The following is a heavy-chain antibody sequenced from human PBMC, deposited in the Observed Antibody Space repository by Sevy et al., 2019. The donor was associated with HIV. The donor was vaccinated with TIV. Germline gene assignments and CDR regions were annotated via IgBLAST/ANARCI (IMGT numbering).Heavy chain of an antibody. J-gene: IGHJ3*02. Sequence: ASVKVSCKASGYTSTGYYMHWVRQAPGQGLEWMGWINPNSGGTNYAQKFQGRVTMTRDTSISTAYMELSRLRSDDTAVYYCARDGHYDSSGYYFGVGAFDIWGQGTMVTVSS. CDR2: INPNSGGT. V-gene: IGHV1-2*02. D-gene: IGHD3-22*01. CDR1: GYTSTGYY. CDR3: ARDGHYDSSGYYFGVGAFDI.